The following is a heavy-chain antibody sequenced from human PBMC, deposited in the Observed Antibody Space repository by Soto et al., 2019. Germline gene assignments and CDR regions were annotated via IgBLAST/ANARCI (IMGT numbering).Heavy chain of an antibody. D-gene: IGHD3-22*01. CDR2: IFHSGST. V-gene: IGHV4-38-2*01. CDR3: ARVSSSGYYYWFDP. Sequence: PSETLSLTCAVSGYSIRSGYYLGWIRQPPGKGLEWIGSIFHSGSTHYNPSLKSRVTISVDTSKSQFSLKLSSVTAADTAVHYCARVSSSGYYYWFDPWGQGTLVTVSS. CDR1: GYSIRSGYY. J-gene: IGHJ5*02.